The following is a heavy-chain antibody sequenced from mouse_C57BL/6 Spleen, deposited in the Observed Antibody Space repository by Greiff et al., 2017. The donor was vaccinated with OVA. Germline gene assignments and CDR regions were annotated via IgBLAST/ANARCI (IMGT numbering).Heavy chain of an antibody. V-gene: IGHV1-61*01. D-gene: IGHD3-3*01. CDR3: ARGGTGGYYFDY. CDR2: IYPSDSET. J-gene: IGHJ2*01. CDR1: GYTLTSSW. Sequence: VQLQQPGAELVRPGSSVKLSCKASGYTLTSSWMDWVKQRPGQGLEWIGNIYPSDSETHYNQKFKDKATLTVDKSSSTAYMQLSRLTSEDSAVYYCARGGTGGYYFDYWGQGTTLTVSS.